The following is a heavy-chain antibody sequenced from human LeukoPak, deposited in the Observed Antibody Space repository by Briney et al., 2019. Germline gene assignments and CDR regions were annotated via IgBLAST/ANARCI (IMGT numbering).Heavy chain of an antibody. CDR2: ISYDGCNK. J-gene: IGHJ4*02. CDR3: AKDNSGWDFDY. Sequence: GRSLRLSCAASGFTFSSYGMHWVRQAPGKGLEWVAVISYDGCNKYYADSVKGRFTISRDNSNNTLYLQMNSLRAEDTAVYYCAKDNSGWDFDYWGQGTLVTVSS. D-gene: IGHD6-19*01. V-gene: IGHV3-30*18. CDR1: GFTFSSYG.